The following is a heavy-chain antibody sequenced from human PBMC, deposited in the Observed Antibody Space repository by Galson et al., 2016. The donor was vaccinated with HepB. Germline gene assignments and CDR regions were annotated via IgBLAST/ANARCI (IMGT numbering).Heavy chain of an antibody. Sequence: SLRLSCAASGFTFNSFGMHWVRQAPGKGLEWVAYIPLDGSNKYYRDSVKGRFTISRDNSKNTVYLQMNSLRAEDTAVYYCAKDPYYGSDRGYGMDVWGQGTTVTVSS. CDR2: IPLDGSNK. J-gene: IGHJ6*02. D-gene: IGHD3-10*01. V-gene: IGHV3-30*02. CDR1: GFTFNSFG. CDR3: AKDPYYGSDRGYGMDV.